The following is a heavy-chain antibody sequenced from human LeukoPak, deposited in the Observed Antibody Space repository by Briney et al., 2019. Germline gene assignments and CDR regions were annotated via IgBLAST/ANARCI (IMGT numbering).Heavy chain of an antibody. J-gene: IGHJ5*02. CDR2: IYYSGST. D-gene: IGHD3-10*01. CDR1: GGSISSYY. Sequence: SETLSLTCTVSGGSISSYYWSWIRQPPGKGLEWIGYIYYSGSTNYNPSLKSRVTISVDTSKNQFSLKLSSVTAAGTAVYYCARGRSHPYYYGSGRWFDPWGQGTLVTVSS. V-gene: IGHV4-59*12. CDR3: ARGRSHPYYYGSGRWFDP.